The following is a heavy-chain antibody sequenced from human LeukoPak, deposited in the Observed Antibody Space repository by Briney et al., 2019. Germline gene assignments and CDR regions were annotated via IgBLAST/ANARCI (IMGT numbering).Heavy chain of an antibody. CDR1: GFTFSSYW. D-gene: IGHD3-3*01. CDR3: ARAVGPAYYDFWSGYYGMDV. Sequence: GGSLRLSCAASGFTFSSYWMSWVRQAPGKGLEWVANIKQDGSEKYYVDSVKGRFTVSRDNAKNSLYLQMNSLRAEDTAVYYCARAVGPAYYDFWSGYYGMDVWGQGTTVTVSS. CDR2: IKQDGSEK. J-gene: IGHJ6*02. V-gene: IGHV3-7*01.